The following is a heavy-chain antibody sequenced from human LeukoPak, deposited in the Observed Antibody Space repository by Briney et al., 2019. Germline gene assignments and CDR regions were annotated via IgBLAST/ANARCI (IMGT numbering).Heavy chain of an antibody. J-gene: IGHJ3*01. CDR3: AKDRLTLDALDV. Sequence: PGGSLRLSCAASGFAFKSYGMSWVRQAPGKGLEWVSGISDSGTFTYYADSVKGRFTISRDNSNNTVYVHVHSLRAEDTAVYYCAKDRLTLDALDVWGQGTVVTVSS. V-gene: IGHV3-23*01. D-gene: IGHD4/OR15-4a*01. CDR2: ISDSGTFT. CDR1: GFAFKSYG.